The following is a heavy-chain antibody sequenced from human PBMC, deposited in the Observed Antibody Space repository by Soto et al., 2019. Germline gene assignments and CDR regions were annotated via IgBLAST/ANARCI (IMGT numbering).Heavy chain of an antibody. CDR3: ARVVHYDYVWGSYRFHGMDV. Sequence: QVQLVQSGAEVKKPGSSVKVSCKASGGTFSSYAISWVRQAPGQGLEGMGGIIPIFGTANYAQKFQGRVTITADESTSTAYMELSSLRSEDTAVYYCARVVHYDYVWGSYRFHGMDVWGQGTTVTVSS. CDR2: IIPIFGTA. V-gene: IGHV1-69*01. D-gene: IGHD3-16*02. CDR1: GGTFSSYA. J-gene: IGHJ6*02.